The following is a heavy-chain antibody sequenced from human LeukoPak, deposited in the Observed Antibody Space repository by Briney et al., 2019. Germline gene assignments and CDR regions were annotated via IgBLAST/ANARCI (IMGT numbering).Heavy chain of an antibody. CDR1: GYTFTGYY. D-gene: IGHD1-26*01. V-gene: IGHV1-2*02. CDR3: ARDRVGTPLYFDY. CDR2: IDPNSGGT. Sequence: ASVKVSCKASGYTFTGYYMHWVRQAPGQGLEWMGWIDPNSGGTNYAQNFQGRVTMTRDTSISTAYMELSRLRSDDTAVYYCARDRVGTPLYFDYWGQGTLVTVSS. J-gene: IGHJ4*02.